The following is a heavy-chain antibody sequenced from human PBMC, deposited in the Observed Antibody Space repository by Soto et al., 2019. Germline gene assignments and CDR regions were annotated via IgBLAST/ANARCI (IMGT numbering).Heavy chain of an antibody. CDR2: VYATGTT. V-gene: IGHV4-4*07. CDR3: VRDGSKSLSDWFDP. CDR1: GGSISKFY. Sequence: SETLTLTCNFSGGSISKFYWSWIRKTAGNGLEWMGRVYATGTTDYNPSLMSRVAMSVDISKKTFSLRLRSVTGADSGVYYCVRDGSKSLSDWFDPWGQGILVTVSS. J-gene: IGHJ5*02. D-gene: IGHD6-19*01.